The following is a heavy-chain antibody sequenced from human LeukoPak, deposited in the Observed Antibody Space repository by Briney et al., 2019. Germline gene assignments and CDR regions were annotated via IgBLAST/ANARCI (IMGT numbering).Heavy chain of an antibody. CDR2: ISYDGSNI. Sequence: GGSLRLSCAASGFTFTSYAMSWVRQAPGRGLEWEAIISYDGSNINYADSAKGRFTISRDNSKSTLYLQMNSLETEDTAVYYCARESYGDYFFDYWGQGTLVTVSS. J-gene: IGHJ4*02. CDR3: ARESYGDYFFDY. CDR1: GFTFTSYA. D-gene: IGHD4-17*01. V-gene: IGHV3-30-3*01.